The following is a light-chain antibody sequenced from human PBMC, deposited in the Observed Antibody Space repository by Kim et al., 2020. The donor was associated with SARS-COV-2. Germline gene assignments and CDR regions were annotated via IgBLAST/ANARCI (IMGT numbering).Light chain of an antibody. CDR1: KLGDKY. V-gene: IGLV3-1*01. CDR3: QAWDSRTAV. J-gene: IGLJ2*01. Sequence: VAPGQTTSITCAVDKLGDKYVCWYQQRPGQSPVLVIYRDDKRPAGISERFSGTNSGNTATLTISGTQAMDEADYYCQAWDSRTAVFGGGTQLTVL. CDR2: RDD.